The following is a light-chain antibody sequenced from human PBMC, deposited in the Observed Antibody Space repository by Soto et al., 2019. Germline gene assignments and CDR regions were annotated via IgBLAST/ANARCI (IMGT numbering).Light chain of an antibody. Sequence: QSVLTQPPSASGSPGQSVTISCTGTSRDVGAYNYVSWYKQHPGKAPKLMISEVNMLPSGFPDRFSGSKSGNTASLTVSGLQAEDEADYYCSSVAGINILFGTGTKVTVL. CDR2: EVN. CDR1: SRDVGAYNY. J-gene: IGLJ1*01. CDR3: SSVAGINIL. V-gene: IGLV2-8*01.